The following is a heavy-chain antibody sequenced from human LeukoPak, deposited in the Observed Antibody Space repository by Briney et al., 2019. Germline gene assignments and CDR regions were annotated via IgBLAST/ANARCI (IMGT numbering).Heavy chain of an antibody. CDR1: GFTFSSYG. CDR2: IRYDGSNK. J-gene: IGHJ5*02. CDR3: ARYRIAAAGTESGWFDP. D-gene: IGHD6-13*01. Sequence: PGGSLRLSCAASGFTFSSYGMLWVRQAPGKGLEWVAFIRYDGSNKYYADSVKGRFTISRDNSKNTLYLQMNSLRAEDTAVYYCARYRIAAAGTESGWFDPWGQGTLVTVSS. V-gene: IGHV3-30*02.